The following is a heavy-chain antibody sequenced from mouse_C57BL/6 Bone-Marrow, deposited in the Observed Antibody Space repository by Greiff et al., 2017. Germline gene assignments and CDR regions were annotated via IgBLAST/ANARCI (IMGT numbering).Heavy chain of an antibody. J-gene: IGHJ2*01. D-gene: IGHD4-1*01. CDR3: ARRAGTRYFDY. CDR2: ISSGGSYT. CDR1: GFTFSSYG. V-gene: IGHV5-6*01. Sequence: EVQRVESGGDLVKPGGSLKLSCAASGFTFSSYGMSWVRQTPDKRLEWVATISSGGSYTYYPDSVKGRFTISRGNAKNTLYLQMSSLKSEDTAMYYCARRAGTRYFDYGGQGTTLTVSS.